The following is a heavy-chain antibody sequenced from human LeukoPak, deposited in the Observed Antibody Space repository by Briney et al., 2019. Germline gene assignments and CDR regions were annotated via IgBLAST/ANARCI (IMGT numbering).Heavy chain of an antibody. D-gene: IGHD6-19*01. Sequence: PGGSLRLSCAGSGFIFVGYTMNWVRQAPGKGLEWLSYISPSGENKLYADSVKGRFSISRDNAKNSVYLQMDSLRAEGTSAYYCASRRSGWPNDAFDIWGQGTMVTVTS. J-gene: IGHJ3*02. CDR2: ISPSGENK. CDR1: GFIFVGYT. CDR3: ASRRSGWPNDAFDI. V-gene: IGHV3-48*01.